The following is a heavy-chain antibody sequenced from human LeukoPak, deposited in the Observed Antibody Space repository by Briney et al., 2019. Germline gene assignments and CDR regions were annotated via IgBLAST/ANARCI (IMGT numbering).Heavy chain of an antibody. CDR3: TTDYYGSGSPYDY. V-gene: IGHV3-15*01. CDR2: IKSKTDGGTT. J-gene: IGHJ4*02. CDR1: GFSFSNAW. Sequence: GGSLRLSCADSGFSFSNAWLSWVRQAPGKGLEWVGRIKSKTDGGTTDYAAPVKGRFTISRDDSKNTLYLHMNSLKTEDTAVYYCTTDYYGSGSPYDYWGQGTLVTVSS. D-gene: IGHD3-10*01.